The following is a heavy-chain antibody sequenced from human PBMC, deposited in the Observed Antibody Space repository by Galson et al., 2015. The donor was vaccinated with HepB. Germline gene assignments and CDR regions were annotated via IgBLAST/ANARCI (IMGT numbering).Heavy chain of an antibody. CDR2: IDWDDDK. CDR1: GFSLSTSGMC. CDR3: ARILAAEGSGWYRESLGFDP. Sequence: PALVKPTQTLTLTCTFSGFSLSTSGMCVSWIRQPPGKALEWLALIDWDDDKYYSTSLKTRLTISKDTSKNQVVLTMTNMDPVDTATYYCARILAAEGSGWYRESLGFDPWGQGTLVTVSS. J-gene: IGHJ5*02. V-gene: IGHV2-70*01. D-gene: IGHD6-19*01.